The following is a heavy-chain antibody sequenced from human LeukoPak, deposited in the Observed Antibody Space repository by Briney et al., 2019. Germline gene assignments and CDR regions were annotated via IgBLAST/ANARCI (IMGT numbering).Heavy chain of an antibody. CDR3: AKDYGVEYYYMDV. Sequence: PGGSLRLSCPASGFTFSSYGMHWVRQAPGKGLEWVAFIRYDGSNKYYADSVKGRFTVSRDNSKNTLYLQMNSLRAEDTAVYYCAKDYGVEYYYMDVWGKGTTVTVSS. D-gene: IGHD4-17*01. CDR2: IRYDGSNK. J-gene: IGHJ6*03. V-gene: IGHV3-30*02. CDR1: GFTFSSYG.